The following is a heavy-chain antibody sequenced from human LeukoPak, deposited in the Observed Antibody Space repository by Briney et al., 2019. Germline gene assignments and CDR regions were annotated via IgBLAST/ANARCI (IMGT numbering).Heavy chain of an antibody. V-gene: IGHV3-9*03. CDR1: GFTFDDYA. CDR2: IGWNSGSI. D-gene: IGHD6-13*01. Sequence: GRSLRLSCAASGFTFDDYAMHWVRQVPGKGLEWVSGIGWNSGSIGYADSVKGRFTISRDNAKNSLYLQMNSLRAEDMALYYCAKDLYSSSWYCFDYWGQGTLVTVSS. CDR3: AKDLYSSSWYCFDY. J-gene: IGHJ4*02.